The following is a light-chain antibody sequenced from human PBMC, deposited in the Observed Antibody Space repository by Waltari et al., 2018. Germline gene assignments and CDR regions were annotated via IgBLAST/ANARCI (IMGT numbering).Light chain of an antibody. CDR3: ASYTSSYTWV. CDR2: GVS. Sequence: QSALTQPASVSGSPGQSITISCTGTNSDVGGYNYVSWFQQHPGTAPRLMIFGVSDRPSGVSNRFSGSKSGNTASLTISGLQAEDKAHYYCASYTSSYTWVFGGGTKLTVL. J-gene: IGLJ3*02. V-gene: IGLV2-14*03. CDR1: NSDVGGYNY.